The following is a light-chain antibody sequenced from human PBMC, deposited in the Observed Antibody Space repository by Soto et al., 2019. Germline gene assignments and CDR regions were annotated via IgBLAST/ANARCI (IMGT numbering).Light chain of an antibody. V-gene: IGLV1-40*01. Sequence: QSVLTQPPSVSGAPGQRVTISCTGSSSNIGAGYDVHGYQQLPGTAPKIIIDGNRNRPSGVPDRFAGSKSCTSASLAITGVESEAEADHYCQTYDSSLSGSDWVFGGGTKLTVL. CDR2: GNR. CDR3: QTYDSSLSGSDWV. J-gene: IGLJ3*02. CDR1: SSNIGAGYD.